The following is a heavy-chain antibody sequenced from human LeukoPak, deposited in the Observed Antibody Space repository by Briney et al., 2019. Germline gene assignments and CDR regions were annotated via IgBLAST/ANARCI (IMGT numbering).Heavy chain of an antibody. CDR1: GYTFTGYY. CDR2: INPNSGGT. V-gene: IGHV1-2*06. Sequence: ASVKVSCKASGYTFTGYYTHWVRQAPGQGLEWMGRINPNSGGTNYAQKFQGRVTMTRDTSISTAYMELSRLRSDDTAVYYCARDFYAGWLFEYFQHWGQGTLVTVSS. CDR3: ARDFYAGWLFEYFQH. D-gene: IGHD3-22*01. J-gene: IGHJ1*01.